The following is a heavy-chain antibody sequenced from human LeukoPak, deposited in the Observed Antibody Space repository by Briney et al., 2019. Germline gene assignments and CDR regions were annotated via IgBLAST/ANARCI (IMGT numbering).Heavy chain of an antibody. V-gene: IGHV4-61*02. CDR3: ARSGYSYGADAVDI. D-gene: IGHD5-18*01. J-gene: IGHJ3*02. CDR2: IDSSGST. CDR1: GGSISSGSYY. Sequence: SQTLSLTCTVSGGSISSGSYYWNWIRPPAGKGLEWIGRIDSSGSTNYNPSLKSRVTISVDTSKNQFSLKLSSVTAADTAVYYCARSGYSYGADAVDIWGQGTMVTVSS.